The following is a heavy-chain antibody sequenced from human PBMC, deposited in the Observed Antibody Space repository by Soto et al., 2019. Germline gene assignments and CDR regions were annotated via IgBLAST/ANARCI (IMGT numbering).Heavy chain of an antibody. CDR3: ARVYCSSTSCYYPFDP. CDR2: IYYSGST. CDR1: GGSISSYW. V-gene: IGHV4-59*01. D-gene: IGHD2-2*01. Sequence: WETLSLTCTVSGGSISSYWWSWIRQPPGRGLEWIGYIYYSGSTNYNPSLKSRVTISLDTSKSQFSLKLSSVTAADTAVYYCARVYCSSTSCYYPFDPWGQGTLVTVSS. J-gene: IGHJ5*02.